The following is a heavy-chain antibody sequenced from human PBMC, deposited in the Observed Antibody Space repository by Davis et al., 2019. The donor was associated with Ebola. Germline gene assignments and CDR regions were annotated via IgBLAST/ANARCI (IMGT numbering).Heavy chain of an antibody. CDR1: GGSVSSGSYY. CDR2: IYYSGST. Sequence: PSETLSLTCTVSGGSVSSGSYYWSWIRQPPGKGLEWIGYIYYSGSTNYNPSLKSRVTISVDTSKNHFSLKLSSVTAADTAVYYCARAKAVGIAARPNWFDPWGQGTLVTVSS. V-gene: IGHV4-61*03. J-gene: IGHJ5*02. D-gene: IGHD6-6*01. CDR3: ARAKAVGIAARPNWFDP.